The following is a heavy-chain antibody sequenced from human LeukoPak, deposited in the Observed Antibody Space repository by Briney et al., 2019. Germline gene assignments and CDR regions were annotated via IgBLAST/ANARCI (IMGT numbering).Heavy chain of an antibody. Sequence: LPGGSLRLSCAASGFTFSSYAMSWVHQAPGKGLEWVAVISYDGSNKYYADSVKGRFTISRDNSKNTLYLQMNSLRAEDTAVYYCARPDYFDWLLNFDYWGQGTLVTVSS. D-gene: IGHD3-9*01. CDR3: ARPDYFDWLLNFDY. CDR2: ISYDGSNK. CDR1: GFTFSSYA. V-gene: IGHV3-30-3*01. J-gene: IGHJ4*02.